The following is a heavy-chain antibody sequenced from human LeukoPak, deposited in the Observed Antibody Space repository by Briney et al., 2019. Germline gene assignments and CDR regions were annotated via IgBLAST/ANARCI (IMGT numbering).Heavy chain of an antibody. CDR2: TYFRSKWYN. CDR1: GDSVSSNSAA. D-gene: IGHD3-3*01. J-gene: IGHJ3*02. Sequence: QTLCPSRAISGDSVSSNSAAWNWIRQSPSRGLEWLGRTYFRSKWYNDYAVSVKSRITMHPDTSKNQFSPQLNSVTPEDTAVYYCARDESALAIHAFDISGDGEIVTVSS. V-gene: IGHV6-1*01. CDR3: ARDESALAIHAFDI.